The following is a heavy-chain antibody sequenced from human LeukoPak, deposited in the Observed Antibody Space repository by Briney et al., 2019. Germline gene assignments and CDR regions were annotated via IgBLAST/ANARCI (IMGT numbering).Heavy chain of an antibody. J-gene: IGHJ4*02. Sequence: GGSLRLSCAASGFTFSSYAMSWVRQAPGKGLEWVSAISGSGGSTYYADSVKGRFTISRDNSKNTLYLQMNSLRAEDTAVYYCAKGVNYYDSSGYYTNWGQGTLVTVSS. CDR2: ISGSGGST. CDR1: GFTFSSYA. V-gene: IGHV3-23*01. CDR3: AKGVNYYDSSGYYTN. D-gene: IGHD3-22*01.